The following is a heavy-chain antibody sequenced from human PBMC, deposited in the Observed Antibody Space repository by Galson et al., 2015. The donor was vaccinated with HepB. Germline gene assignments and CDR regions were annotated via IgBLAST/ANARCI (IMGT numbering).Heavy chain of an antibody. V-gene: IGHV3-21*01. CDR1: GFTFSSYS. CDR2: ISSSSSYI. J-gene: IGHJ5*02. CDR3: AREFGGSGYDPQNWFDP. D-gene: IGHD5-12*01. Sequence: SLRLSCAASGFTFSSYSMNWVRQAPGKGLEWVSSISSSSSYIYYADSVKGRFTISRDNAKNSLYLQMNSLRAEDTAVYYCAREFGGSGYDPQNWFDPWGQGTLVTVSS.